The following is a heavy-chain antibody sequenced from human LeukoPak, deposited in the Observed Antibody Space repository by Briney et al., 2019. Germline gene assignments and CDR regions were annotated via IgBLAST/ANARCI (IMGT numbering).Heavy chain of an antibody. J-gene: IGHJ4*02. CDR2: INHSGST. CDR1: GGSFSGYY. V-gene: IGHV4-34*01. D-gene: IGHD2-15*01. CDR3: ARTRLSGGSCYFHDY. Sequence: SETLSLTCAVYGGSFSGYYWSWIRQPPGKGLEWIGEINHSGSTNYNPSLKSRVTISVDTSKNQFSLKLSSVTAADTAVYYCARTRLSGGSCYFHDYWGQGTLVTVSS.